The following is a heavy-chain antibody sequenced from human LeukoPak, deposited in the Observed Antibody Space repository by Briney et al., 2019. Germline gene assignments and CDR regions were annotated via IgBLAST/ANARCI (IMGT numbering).Heavy chain of an antibody. D-gene: IGHD3-22*01. V-gene: IGHV1-69*13. CDR3: ARGELNYYDSSGYAYFDY. J-gene: IGHJ4*02. CDR2: IIPIFGTA. CDR1: GGTFSSCA. Sequence: SVKVSCKASGGTFSSCAISWVRQAPGQGLEWMGGIIPIFGTANYAQKFQGRVTITADESTSTAYMELSSLRSEDTAVYYCARGELNYYDSSGYAYFDYWGQGNLVTVSS.